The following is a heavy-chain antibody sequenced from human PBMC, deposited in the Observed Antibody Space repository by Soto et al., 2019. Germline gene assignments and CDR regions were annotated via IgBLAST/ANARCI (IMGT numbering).Heavy chain of an antibody. Sequence: SVKVSCKASGGTFSSYAISWVRQAPGQGLEWMGGIIPIFGTANYAQKFQGRVTITAGESTSTAYMELSSLRSEDTAVYYCARDRSITIFGPIDAFDIWGQGTMVTVSS. CDR3: ARDRSITIFGPIDAFDI. J-gene: IGHJ3*02. CDR2: IIPIFGTA. CDR1: GGTFSSYA. D-gene: IGHD3-3*01. V-gene: IGHV1-69*13.